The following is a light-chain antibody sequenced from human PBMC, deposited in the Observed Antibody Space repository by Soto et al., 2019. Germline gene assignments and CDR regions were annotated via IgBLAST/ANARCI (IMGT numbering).Light chain of an antibody. CDR2: ISS. CDR1: QSVSRSY. Sequence: EVGLTQSPGTLSLSPGERATLSCWASQSVSRSYLAWYQQKPGQAPRLLRYISSSMATGIPDRCSGSGSGTDCTLTISRLEPEDFAMYYCQQYGRSPYTFGQGTNLELK. V-gene: IGKV3-20*01. J-gene: IGKJ2*01. CDR3: QQYGRSPYT.